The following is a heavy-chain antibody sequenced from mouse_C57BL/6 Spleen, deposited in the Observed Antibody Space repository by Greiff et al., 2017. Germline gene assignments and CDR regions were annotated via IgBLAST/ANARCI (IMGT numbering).Heavy chain of an antibody. CDR3: ARDDGYWFAY. CDR1: GFTFSDYY. D-gene: IGHD2-3*01. J-gene: IGHJ3*01. Sequence: EVKLVESEGGLVQPGSSMKLSCTASGFTFSDYYMAWVRQVPEKGLEWVANINYDGSSTYYLDSLKSRFIISRDNAKNILYLQMSSLKSEDTATYYCARDDGYWFAYWGQGTLVTVSA. CDR2: INYDGSST. V-gene: IGHV5-16*01.